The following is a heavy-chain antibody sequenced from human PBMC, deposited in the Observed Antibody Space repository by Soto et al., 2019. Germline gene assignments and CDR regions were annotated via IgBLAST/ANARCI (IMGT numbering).Heavy chain of an antibody. D-gene: IGHD3-3*01. J-gene: IGHJ6*02. CDR2: IYYSGST. CDR3: PRAPPVDYDFWSGYVTDV. CDR1: GGSVSSGSYY. V-gene: IGHV4-61*01. Sequence: SETLSLTCTVSGGSVSSGSYYWSWIRQPPGKGLEWIGYIYYSGSTNYNPSLKRRVTISVDTSKNQFSLKLSPVTAAHTDVYYCPRAPPVDYDFWSGYVTDVWGQGTTVTVSS.